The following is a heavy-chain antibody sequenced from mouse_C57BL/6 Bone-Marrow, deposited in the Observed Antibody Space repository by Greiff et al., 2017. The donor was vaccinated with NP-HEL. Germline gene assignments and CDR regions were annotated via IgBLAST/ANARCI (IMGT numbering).Heavy chain of an antibody. CDR3: TTGNHFDY. J-gene: IGHJ2*01. CDR2: IDPENGDT. D-gene: IGHD4-1*01. V-gene: IGHV14-4*01. CDR1: GFNIKDDY. Sequence: EVQLQQSGAELVRAGASVKLSCTASGFNIKDDYMHWVKQRPEQGLEWIGWIDPENGDTEYASKFQGKATITADTSSNTAYLQLSSLTSEDTAVYYCTTGNHFDYWGQGTTLTVSS.